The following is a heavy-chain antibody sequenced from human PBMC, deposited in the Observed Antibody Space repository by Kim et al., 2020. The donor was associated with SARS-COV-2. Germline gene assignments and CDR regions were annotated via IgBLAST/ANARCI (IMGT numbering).Heavy chain of an antibody. V-gene: IGHV4-59*01. CDR2: IYYSGST. D-gene: IGHD4-17*01. CDR1: GGSISSYY. Sequence: SETLSLTCTVSGGSISSYYWSWIRQPPGKGLEWIGHIYYSGSTNYNPSPKSRGTISVDTTNHQFSLKLSSVTAADTAVYYCSRGWGLYGDYVYNWFDPWGQGTLVTVSS. CDR3: SRGWGLYGDYVYNWFDP. J-gene: IGHJ5*02.